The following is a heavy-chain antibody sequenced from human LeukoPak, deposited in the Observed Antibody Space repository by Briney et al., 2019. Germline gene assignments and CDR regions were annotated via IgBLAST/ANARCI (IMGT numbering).Heavy chain of an antibody. V-gene: IGHV3-23*01. Sequence: GGSLRLSCAASGFTFSSYAMSWVRQAPGKGLEWVSAISGSGGSTYYADSVKGRFTISRDNSKNTLYLQMNSLRAEDTAVYYCVKWFRPADLRTDYWGQGTLVTVSS. CDR3: VKWFRPADLRTDY. CDR1: GFTFSSYA. CDR2: ISGSGGST. J-gene: IGHJ4*02. D-gene: IGHD3-10*01.